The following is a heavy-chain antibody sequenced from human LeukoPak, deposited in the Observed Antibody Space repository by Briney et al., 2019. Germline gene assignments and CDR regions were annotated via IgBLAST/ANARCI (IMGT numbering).Heavy chain of an antibody. CDR1: GDSLSSYS. J-gene: IGHJ4*02. D-gene: IGHD6-6*01. CDR2: IYTSVGT. Sequence: SETLSLTCTVSGDSLSSYSWSWIRQPPGKGLEWIGHIYTSVGTNYTPSLKGRVTISTESSKNQFSLKLSSVTAADSAVYDCARLARLSTSPDRYYLDYWGQGTLVTVSS. CDR3: ARLARLSTSPDRYYLDY. V-gene: IGHV4-4*09.